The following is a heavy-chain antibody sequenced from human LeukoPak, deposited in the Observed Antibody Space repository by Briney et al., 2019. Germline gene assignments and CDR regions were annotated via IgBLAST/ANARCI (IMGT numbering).Heavy chain of an antibody. D-gene: IGHD2-15*01. J-gene: IGHJ4*02. V-gene: IGHV4-34*01. Sequence: SETLSLTCAVYGGSFSGYYWSWIRQPPGKGLEWIGEINHSGSTNYNPSLKSRVTISVDTSKNQFSLKLSSVTAADTAVYYCARCGSGAGCPFNFWGQGTLVTVSS. CDR2: INHSGST. CDR1: GGSFSGYY. CDR3: ARCGSGAGCPFNF.